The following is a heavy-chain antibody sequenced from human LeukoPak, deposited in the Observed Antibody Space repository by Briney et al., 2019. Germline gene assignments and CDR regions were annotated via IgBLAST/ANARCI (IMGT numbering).Heavy chain of an antibody. V-gene: IGHV3-21*05. J-gene: IGHJ5*02. D-gene: IGHD5-18*01. CDR1: GFTFSNYG. CDR2: ISSSSSPI. Sequence: GGSLRLSCAASGFTFSNYGMNWVRQAPGKGLEWVSYISSSSSPIYYADSVEGRFTISRDNAKNSLYLQMNSLRVEDTAVYYCAKVWGYSYSSDHWGQGTLVTVSS. CDR3: AKVWGYSYSSDH.